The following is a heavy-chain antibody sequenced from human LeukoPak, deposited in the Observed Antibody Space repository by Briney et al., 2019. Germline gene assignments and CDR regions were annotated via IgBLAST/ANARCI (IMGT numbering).Heavy chain of an antibody. V-gene: IGHV1-69*01. D-gene: IGHD5-24*01. J-gene: IGHJ6*02. CDR3: ARDVEMGHYYYYGMDV. Sequence: SVKVSCKASGGTFSGYGISWVRQAPGQGLEWMGGIIPIFGPATYAQRFQGRVTITADASTNTAYMELSSLRSEDTAVYYCARDVEMGHYYYYGMDVWGQGTTVTVSS. CDR2: IIPIFGPA. CDR1: GGTFSGYG.